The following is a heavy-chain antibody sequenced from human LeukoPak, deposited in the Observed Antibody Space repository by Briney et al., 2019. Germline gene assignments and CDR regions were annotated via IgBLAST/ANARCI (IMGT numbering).Heavy chain of an antibody. CDR1: GFTFSSYA. V-gene: IGHV3-30-3*01. D-gene: IGHD5-12*01. Sequence: GGSLRLSCAASGFTFSSYAMHWVRQAPGKGLEWVAVISYDGSNKYYADSVKGRFTISRDNSKNTLYLQMNSLRAEDTAVYYCARGGYSGYQHAFDIWGQGTMVTVSS. CDR2: ISYDGSNK. J-gene: IGHJ3*02. CDR3: ARGGYSGYQHAFDI.